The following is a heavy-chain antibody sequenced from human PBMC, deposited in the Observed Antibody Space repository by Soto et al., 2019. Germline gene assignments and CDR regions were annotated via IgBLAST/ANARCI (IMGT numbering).Heavy chain of an antibody. J-gene: IGHJ4*02. CDR2: IRSKAYGGTT. V-gene: IGHV3-49*03. CDR1: GFTFGDYA. CDR3: TRDPKYFDWLPIDY. D-gene: IGHD3-9*01. Sequence: GGSLRLSCTASGFTFGDYAMSWFRQAPGKGLEWVGFIRSKAYGGTTEYAASVKGRFTISRDDSKSIAYLQMNSLKTEDTAVYYCTRDPKYFDWLPIDYWGQGTLVTVSS.